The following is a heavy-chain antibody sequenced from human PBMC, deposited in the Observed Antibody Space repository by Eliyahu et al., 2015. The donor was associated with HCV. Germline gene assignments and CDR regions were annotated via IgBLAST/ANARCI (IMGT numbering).Heavy chain of an antibody. CDR3: ARDMSSYGYFGDGAY. D-gene: IGHD3-16*01. CDR1: GYTFTXYG. Sequence: QVQLVQSGAEVKKPGASVKVSCKASGYTFTXYGISWVRQAPGQGLEWMGWISVSNVNTNYAQKVQGRVTMTTDTSTSTAYMELRSLRSDDTAVYYCARDMSSYGYFGDGAYWGQGTLVTVSS. V-gene: IGHV1-18*04. CDR2: ISVSNVNT. J-gene: IGHJ4*02.